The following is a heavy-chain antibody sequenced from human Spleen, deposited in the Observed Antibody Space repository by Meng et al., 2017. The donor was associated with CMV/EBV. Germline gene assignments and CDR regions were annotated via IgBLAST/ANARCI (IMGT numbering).Heavy chain of an antibody. Sequence: GFTFSDHYMNWVRQAPGKGLEWVAVIWYDGSNKYYADSVKGRFTISRDNSKNTLYLQMNSLRAEDTAVYYCAKGVIPAATSFWYFDLWGRGTLVTVSS. CDR3: AKGVIPAATSFWYFDL. CDR2: IWYDGSNK. D-gene: IGHD2-2*01. J-gene: IGHJ2*01. V-gene: IGHV3-33*06. CDR1: GFTFSDHY.